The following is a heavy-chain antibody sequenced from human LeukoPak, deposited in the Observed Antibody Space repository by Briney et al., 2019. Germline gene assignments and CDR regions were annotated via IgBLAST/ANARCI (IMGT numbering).Heavy chain of an antibody. CDR2: IIPIFGTA. V-gene: IGHV1-69*13. D-gene: IGHD3-10*01. CDR3: ARVSGSGSYFDY. CDR1: GGTFSSYA. J-gene: IGHJ4*02. Sequence: PVKVSCKASGGTFSSYAISWVRQAPGQGLEWMGGIIPIFGTANYAQKFQGRVTITAGGSTSTAYMELRSLRSEDTAVYYCARVSGSGSYFDYWGQGTLVTVSS.